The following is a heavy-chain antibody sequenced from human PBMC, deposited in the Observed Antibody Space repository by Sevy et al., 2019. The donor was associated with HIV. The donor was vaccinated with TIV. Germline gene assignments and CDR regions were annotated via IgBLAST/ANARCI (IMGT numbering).Heavy chain of an antibody. J-gene: IGHJ4*02. CDR1: GYTLTDFS. CDR2: FYPEDGRT. Sequence: ASVKVSCKLSGYTLTDFSMHWVRQAPGKGLEWVATFYPEDGRTIYAQKFQGRVTMTEDTSTDTAYMELNSLRSDDTAVYYCATTKDYYDSSGYPFDYWGQGTQVTVSS. CDR3: ATTKDYYDSSGYPFDY. D-gene: IGHD3-22*01. V-gene: IGHV1-24*01.